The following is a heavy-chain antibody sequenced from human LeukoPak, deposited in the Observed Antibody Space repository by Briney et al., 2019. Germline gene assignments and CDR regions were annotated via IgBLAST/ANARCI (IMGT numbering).Heavy chain of an antibody. V-gene: IGHV1-2*02. D-gene: IGHD5-18*01. J-gene: IGHJ6*02. CDR3: ARVFLGGYSYGFFNYYGMDV. Sequence: ASVKVSCKASGYTFTGYYMHWVRQAPGQGLEWMGWINPNSGGTNYAQKFQGRVTMTRDTSISTAYMELSRLRSDDTAVYYCARVFLGGYSYGFFNYYGMDVWGQGTTVTVSS. CDR1: GYTFTGYY. CDR2: INPNSGGT.